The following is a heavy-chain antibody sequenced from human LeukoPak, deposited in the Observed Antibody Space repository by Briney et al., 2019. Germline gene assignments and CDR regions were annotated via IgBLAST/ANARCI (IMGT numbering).Heavy chain of an antibody. Sequence: GGSLRLSCAASGFTFDYFTMYWVRQSPGKGLEWVSITYSDGNTYYAESVRGRFTVSRGYSKNTLYLQMKSLRVEDTAFYYCARDLSYFDYWGQGTLVTVSS. CDR1: GFTFDYFT. V-gene: IGHV3-53*01. J-gene: IGHJ4*02. D-gene: IGHD2/OR15-2a*01. CDR3: ARDLSYFDY. CDR2: TYSDGNT.